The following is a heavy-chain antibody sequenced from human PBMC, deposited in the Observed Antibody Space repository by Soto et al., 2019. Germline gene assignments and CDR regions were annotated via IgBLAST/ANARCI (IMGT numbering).Heavy chain of an antibody. V-gene: IGHV4-4*02. CDR2: INHPGSA. D-gene: IGHD6-13*01. CDR3: ARYNAASGTYYFDF. CDR1: GDSISSTHW. J-gene: IGHJ4*02. Sequence: SETLSLTCVVSGDSISSTHWWTWVRQPPGKGPEWIGEINHPGSANYNPSLKSRVTISVDISKSQFSLRLTSVTAADTAVYYCARYNAASGTYYFDFWGQGALVTV.